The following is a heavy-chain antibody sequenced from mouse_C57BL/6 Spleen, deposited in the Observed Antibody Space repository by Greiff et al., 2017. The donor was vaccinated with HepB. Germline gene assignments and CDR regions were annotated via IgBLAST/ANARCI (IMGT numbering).Heavy chain of an antibody. V-gene: IGHV1-54*01. D-gene: IGHD2-1*01. J-gene: IGHJ1*03. CDR1: GYAFTNYL. CDR3: ARGEGNYEDFDV. Sequence: QVQLQQSGAELVRPGTSVKVSCKASGYAFTNYLIEWVKQRPGQGLEWIGVINPGSGGTNYNEKFKGKATLTADKSSSTAYMQLSSLTSEDSAVYFCARGEGNYEDFDVWGTGTTVTVSS. CDR2: INPGSGGT.